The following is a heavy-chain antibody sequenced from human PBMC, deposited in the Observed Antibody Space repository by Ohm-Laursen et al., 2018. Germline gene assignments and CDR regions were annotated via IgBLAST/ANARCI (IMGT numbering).Heavy chain of an antibody. CDR3: ATVAGPFDY. D-gene: IGHD6-19*01. V-gene: IGHV1-69*04. CDR2: ITPILAIA. Sequence: ASVKVSCKVSGYSFNSYAISWVRQAPGQGLEWMGRITPILAIANYAQKFQGRVTITADKSTSTAYMELYSLRCEDTAVYYCATVAGPFDYWGQGTLVIVSS. CDR1: GYSFNSYA. J-gene: IGHJ4*02.